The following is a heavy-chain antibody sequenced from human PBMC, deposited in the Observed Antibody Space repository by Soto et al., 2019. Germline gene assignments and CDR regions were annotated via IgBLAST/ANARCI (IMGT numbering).Heavy chain of an antibody. J-gene: IGHJ6*02. D-gene: IGHD3-22*01. CDR1: GFTFSSYS. Sequence: EVQLVESGGGLVKPGGSLRLSCAASGFTFSSYSMNWVRQAPGKGLEWVSSISSSSSYIYYADSVKGRFTISRDNAKNSLYLQMNXXXXXXTAVYYCARXXVSLXYDSSGYYYYYGMDVWGQGTTVTVSS. V-gene: IGHV3-21*01. CDR2: ISSSSSYI. CDR3: ARXXVSLXYDSSGYYYYYGMDV.